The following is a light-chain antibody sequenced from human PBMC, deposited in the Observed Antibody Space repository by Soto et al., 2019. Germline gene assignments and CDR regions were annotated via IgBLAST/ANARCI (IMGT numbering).Light chain of an antibody. Sequence: DIQMTQSPSSVSASVGDRITITCRASQTLNNYLTWFQQKPGKAPKVLIYAASTLQSGVPSRFSGSGSGAEFTLTISSLQPEDFATYYCQQSFSPLLTFGGGTKLDIK. J-gene: IGKJ4*01. CDR2: AAS. CDR3: QQSFSPLLT. V-gene: IGKV1-39*01. CDR1: QTLNNY.